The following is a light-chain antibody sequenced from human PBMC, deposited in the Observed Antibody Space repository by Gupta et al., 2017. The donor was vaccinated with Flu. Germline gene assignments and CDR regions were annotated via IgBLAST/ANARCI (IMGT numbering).Light chain of an antibody. V-gene: IGKV3-15*01. CDR3: QHYNNWPLT. Sequence: PAPLSVAPGERATLPCRASQSVSSDLACYQQKPGQPPRLLIYDASTRAAGVPARCSGSGSGTEFTLTISSLQSEDFAVYYCQHYNNWPLTFGGGTKVEIK. CDR1: QSVSSD. J-gene: IGKJ4*01. CDR2: DAS.